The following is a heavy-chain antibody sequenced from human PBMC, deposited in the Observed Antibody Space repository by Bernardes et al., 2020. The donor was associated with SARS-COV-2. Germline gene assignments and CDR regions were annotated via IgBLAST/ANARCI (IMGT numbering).Heavy chain of an antibody. J-gene: IGHJ4*02. CDR1: GFFLSNYA. D-gene: IGHD6-19*01. Sequence: GGSLRLSCATSGFFLSNYAMSWVRQAPGKGLEWVSASTGSGISTYYADSVKGRFTISRDNSRNTLYLQMNNLRAEDTAVYFCAKDMLVGSGQVYYFDFWGLGTLVSVSS. V-gene: IGHV3-23*01. CDR2: STGSGIST. CDR3: AKDMLVGSGQVYYFDF.